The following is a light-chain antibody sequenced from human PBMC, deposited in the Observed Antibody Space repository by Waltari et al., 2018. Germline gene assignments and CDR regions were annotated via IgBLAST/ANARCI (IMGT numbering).Light chain of an antibody. CDR2: WAS. J-gene: IGKJ4*01. CDR3: QQCYSSPLT. V-gene: IGKV4-1*01. CDR1: QSILSGSDNKNY. Sequence: DIVMTQSPDSLAVSLGERATINCRSSQSILSGSDNKNYLVWYQQKPGQPPKPLISWASTRESGVPDRFSGGGSGTDFSLTISSLQAEDVAVYYCQQCYSSPLTFGGGTKVEIK.